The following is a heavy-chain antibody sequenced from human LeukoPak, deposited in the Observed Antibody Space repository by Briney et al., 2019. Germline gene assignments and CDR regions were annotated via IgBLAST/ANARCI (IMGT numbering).Heavy chain of an antibody. D-gene: IGHD5-24*01. Sequence: ASVKVSCKASGYTFTGYYMHWVRQAPGQGLEWMGWINPNSGGTNYAQKFQGRVTMTRDTSISTAYMELSRLRSDDTAVYYCAILLRDGYNLWSDYWGQGTLVTVSS. CDR1: GYTFTGYY. CDR3: AILLRDGYNLWSDY. J-gene: IGHJ4*02. CDR2: INPNSGGT. V-gene: IGHV1-2*02.